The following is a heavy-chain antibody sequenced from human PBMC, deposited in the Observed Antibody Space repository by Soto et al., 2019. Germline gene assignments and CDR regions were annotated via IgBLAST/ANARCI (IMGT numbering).Heavy chain of an antibody. J-gene: IGHJ6*02. Sequence: SETLSLTCTVSGGSITSLYCSWFRQPPGKGLEWIGYIHHSGSTSYNPSLKSRVTMSVDTSKNQFSLKVSSVTAADTALYYCARQGFGQLHGLVDVWGPGTTVTVSS. CDR3: ARQGFGQLHGLVDV. V-gene: IGHV4-59*08. CDR2: IHHSGST. D-gene: IGHD3-10*01. CDR1: GGSITSLY.